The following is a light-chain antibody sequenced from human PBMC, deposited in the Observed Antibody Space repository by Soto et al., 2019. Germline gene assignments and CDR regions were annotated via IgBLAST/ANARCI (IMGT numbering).Light chain of an antibody. V-gene: IGLV2-14*01. J-gene: IGLJ3*02. CDR3: AAWDDSLSGWV. CDR2: EVS. Sequence: QSALTQPASVSGSPGQSITISCTGTSSDVGGYDFVSWYQHHPGKAPKLMIYEVSTRPSGVSNRFSGSKSGNTASLTISGLRSEDEADYYCAAWDDSLSGWVFGGGTKLTVL. CDR1: SSDVGGYDF.